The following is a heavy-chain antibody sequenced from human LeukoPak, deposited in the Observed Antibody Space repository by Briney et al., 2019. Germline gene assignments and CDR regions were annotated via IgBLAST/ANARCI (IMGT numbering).Heavy chain of an antibody. J-gene: IGHJ4*02. D-gene: IGHD6-19*01. Sequence: GGSLRLSCAASGFTFDDYAMHWVRQAPGKGLEWVSFISSSSTYIYYADSVKGRFTISRDNAKNSLYLQMNSLRAEDTAVYYCALDSSGLFDYWGQGTLVTVSS. CDR3: ALDSSGLFDY. V-gene: IGHV3-21*01. CDR1: GFTFDDYA. CDR2: ISSSSTYI.